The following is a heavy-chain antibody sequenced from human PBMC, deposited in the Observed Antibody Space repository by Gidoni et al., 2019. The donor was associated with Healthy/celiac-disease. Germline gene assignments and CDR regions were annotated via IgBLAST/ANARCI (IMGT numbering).Heavy chain of an antibody. CDR1: GFTFSSYS. D-gene: IGHD2-2*01. V-gene: IGHV3-48*02. J-gene: IGHJ5*02. CDR2: ISSSSSTI. CDR3: ARVNGRVVPAAIGWFDP. Sequence: EVQLVESGGGLVQPGGSRRLPGAASGFTFSSYSMNWVRQAPGQGLVWVSYISSSSSTIYYADSVKGRFTISRDNAKNSLYLQMNSLRDEDTAVYYCARVNGRVVPAAIGWFDPWGQGTLVTVS.